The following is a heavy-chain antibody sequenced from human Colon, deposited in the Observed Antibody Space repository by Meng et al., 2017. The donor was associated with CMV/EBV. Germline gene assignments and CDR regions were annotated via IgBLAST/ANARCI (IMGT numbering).Heavy chain of an antibody. Sequence: GESLKISCAASGFTFSSDVMHWVRQAPGKGLEWVSSISSSSSYIYYADSVKGRFTISRDDAKNSLYLRMNILRAEDTAVYYCAREIAGTGPGFDYWGQGTLVTVSS. CDR2: ISSSSSYI. CDR1: GFTFSSDV. V-gene: IGHV3-21*01. D-gene: IGHD6-13*01. CDR3: AREIAGTGPGFDY. J-gene: IGHJ4*02.